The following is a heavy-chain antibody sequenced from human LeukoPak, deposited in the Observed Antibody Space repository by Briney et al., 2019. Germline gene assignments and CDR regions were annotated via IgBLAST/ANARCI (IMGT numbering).Heavy chain of an antibody. CDR3: AREKIAAAGTGDY. CDR1: GFTFSSYA. V-gene: IGHV3-30*04. Sequence: GGSLRLSCAASGFTFSSYAMHWVRQAPGKGLEWVAVISYDGSNKYYADSVKGRFTISRDNSKNTLYLQMNSLRAEDMAVYYCAREKIAAAGTGDYWGQGTLVTVSS. CDR2: ISYDGSNK. J-gene: IGHJ4*02. D-gene: IGHD6-13*01.